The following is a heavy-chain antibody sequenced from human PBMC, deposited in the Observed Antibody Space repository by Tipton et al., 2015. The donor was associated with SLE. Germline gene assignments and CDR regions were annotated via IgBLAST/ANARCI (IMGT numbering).Heavy chain of an antibody. CDR3: ARGGRVGATWYYYYYYMDV. D-gene: IGHD1-26*01. Sequence: TLSLTCTVSGYSISSGYYWGWIRQPPGKGLEWIGSLYHSGSTYYNPSLKTRVTISVDTSKNQFSLKLSSVTAADTAVYYCARGGRVGATWYYYYYYMDVWGKGTTVTVSS. CDR1: GYSISSGYY. V-gene: IGHV4-38-2*02. CDR2: LYHSGST. J-gene: IGHJ6*03.